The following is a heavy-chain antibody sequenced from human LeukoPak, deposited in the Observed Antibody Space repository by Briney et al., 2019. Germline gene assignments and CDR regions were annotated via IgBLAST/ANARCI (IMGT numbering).Heavy chain of an antibody. CDR1: GGSISSYY. Sequence: SETLSLTCTVSGGSISSYYWSWIRQPPGKGLEWIGYIYYSGSTNYNPSLKSRVTISVDTSRNQFSLKLSSVTAADTAVYYCARSVEGYCSGGSCYSYYYYMDVWGKGTTVTVSS. D-gene: IGHD2-15*01. CDR2: IYYSGST. J-gene: IGHJ6*03. V-gene: IGHV4-59*01. CDR3: ARSVEGYCSGGSCYSYYYYMDV.